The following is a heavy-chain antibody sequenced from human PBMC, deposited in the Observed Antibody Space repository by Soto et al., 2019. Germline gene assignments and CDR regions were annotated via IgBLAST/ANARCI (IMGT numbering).Heavy chain of an antibody. CDR3: ARLTTSSGWSLFDS. CDR1: GDSYSISTYS. J-gene: IGHJ4*02. CDR2: IYQSGVT. V-gene: IGHV4-30-2*01. Sequence: PSETLSLTCNVSGDSYSISTYSWSWIRQPPGKALQWIGFIYQSGVTSYNPSLASRVSISLDRSNNQCSLKLKSVTAADTAVYYCARLTTSSGWSLFDSWGQGMLVTVSS. D-gene: IGHD6-13*01.